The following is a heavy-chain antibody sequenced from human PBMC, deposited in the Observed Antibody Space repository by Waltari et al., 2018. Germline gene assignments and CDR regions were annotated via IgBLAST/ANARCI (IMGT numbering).Heavy chain of an antibody. CDR3: ARYIAAAPYYYYYGMDV. Sequence: QVQLVQSGAEVKKPGASVKVSGKASGYTFTSYEINWVRQAPGQGLEWMGWMNPNSGNTGYAQKFQGRVTITRNTSISTAYMELSSLRSEDTAVYYCARYIAAAPYYYYYGMDVWGQGTTVTVSS. J-gene: IGHJ6*02. CDR1: GYTFTSYE. V-gene: IGHV1-8*03. D-gene: IGHD6-13*01. CDR2: MNPNSGNT.